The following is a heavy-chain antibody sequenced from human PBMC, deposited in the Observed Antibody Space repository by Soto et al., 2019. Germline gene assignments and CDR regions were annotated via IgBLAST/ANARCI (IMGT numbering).Heavy chain of an antibody. V-gene: IGHV1-3*01. CDR3: ARDLPDYYDSSGLDY. CDR1: GYTFTSYA. Sequence: ASVKLSCKACGYTFTSYAMHWVRQAPGQRLEWMGWINAGNGNTKYSQKFQGRVTITRDTSASTAYMELSSLRSEDTAVYYCARDLPDYYDSSGLDYWGQGTLVTVSS. CDR2: INAGNGNT. D-gene: IGHD3-22*01. J-gene: IGHJ4*02.